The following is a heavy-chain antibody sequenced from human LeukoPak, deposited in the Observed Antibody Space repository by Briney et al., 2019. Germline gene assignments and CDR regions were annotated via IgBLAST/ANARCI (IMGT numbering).Heavy chain of an antibody. Sequence: GGSLRLSCAASGFTFSGYEMNWVRQAPGRGLQWISYINTDGGTIYYADSVKGRFTISRDNAKNSLYLQMNSLRAEDTAVYYCARGYDSWDSWGQGTLVTVSS. V-gene: IGHV3-48*03. D-gene: IGHD3-16*01. J-gene: IGHJ4*02. CDR2: INTDGGTI. CDR3: ARGYDSWDS. CDR1: GFTFSGYE.